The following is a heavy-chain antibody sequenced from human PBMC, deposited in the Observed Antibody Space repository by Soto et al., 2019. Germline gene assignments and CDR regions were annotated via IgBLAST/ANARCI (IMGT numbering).Heavy chain of an antibody. V-gene: IGHV3-7*05. CDR1: GFTFSSYW. J-gene: IGHJ4*02. D-gene: IGHD3-3*01. Sequence: EVQLVESGGGLVQPGGSLRLSCAASGFTFSSYWMSWVRQAPGKGLKWVANIKQDGSEKYYVDSVKGRFTISRNNAKNSLYLQMNSLRAEDTAVYYCARVRGTSYDFWSGYFGYWGQGTLVTVSS. CDR3: ARVRGTSYDFWSGYFGY. CDR2: IKQDGSEK.